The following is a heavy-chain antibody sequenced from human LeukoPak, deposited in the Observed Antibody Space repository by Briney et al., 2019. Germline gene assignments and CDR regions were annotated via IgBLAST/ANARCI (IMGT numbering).Heavy chain of an antibody. J-gene: IGHJ3*02. D-gene: IGHD1-26*01. CDR2: IDWDDDK. CDR1: GFSLSTSGMC. Sequence: SGPAPVKPTQTLTLTCTFSGFSLSTSGMCVSWIRQPPGKALEWLARIDWDDDKYYSTSLKTRLTISKDTSKNQVVLTMTNMDPVDTATYYCARIRIVGATSAFDIWGQGTMVTVSS. CDR3: ARIRIVGATSAFDI. V-gene: IGHV2-70*11.